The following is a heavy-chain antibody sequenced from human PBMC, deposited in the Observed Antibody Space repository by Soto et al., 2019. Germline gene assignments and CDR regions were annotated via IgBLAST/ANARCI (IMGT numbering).Heavy chain of an antibody. D-gene: IGHD3-9*01. V-gene: IGHV1-18*04. CDR2: ISAYNGNT. J-gene: IGHJ4*02. Sequence: GASVKVSCKASGYTFTSYGISWVRQAPGQGLEWMGWISAYNGNTNYAQKLQGRVTMTTDTSTSTAYMELRSLRSDDTAVYYCARFSGYDILTGYYGYWGQGTLVTVSS. CDR1: GYTFTSYG. CDR3: ARFSGYDILTGYYGY.